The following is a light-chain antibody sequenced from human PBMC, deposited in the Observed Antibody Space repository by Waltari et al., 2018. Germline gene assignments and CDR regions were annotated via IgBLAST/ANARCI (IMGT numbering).Light chain of an antibody. CDR3: QQYGSSLFT. V-gene: IGKV3-20*01. J-gene: IGKJ3*01. CDR1: QSVSSSY. Sequence: ELVLTQSPGTLSLSPGERATLSCRASQSVSSSYLAWYQQKPGQAPRLLIYGASSRATGIPDRFSGSGSGTDFTLTISRLEPEDFAVYYCQQYGSSLFTFGPGTKVEIK. CDR2: GAS.